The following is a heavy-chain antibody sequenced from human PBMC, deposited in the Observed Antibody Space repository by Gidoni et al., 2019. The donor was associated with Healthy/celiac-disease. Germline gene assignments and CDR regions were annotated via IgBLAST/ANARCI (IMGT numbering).Heavy chain of an antibody. V-gene: IGHV4-59*01. CDR1: GGSISSYY. Sequence: QVQLQESGPGLVTPSETLSLTCTVSGGSISSYYWSWIRQPPGKGLEWIGYIYYSGSTNYNPSLKSRVTISVDTSKNQFSLKLSSVTAADTAVYYCARAPRIVGATTFDYWGQGTLVTVSS. D-gene: IGHD1-26*01. J-gene: IGHJ4*02. CDR2: IYYSGST. CDR3: ARAPRIVGATTFDY.